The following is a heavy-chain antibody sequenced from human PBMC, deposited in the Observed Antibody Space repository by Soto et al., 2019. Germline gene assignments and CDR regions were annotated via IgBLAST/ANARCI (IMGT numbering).Heavy chain of an antibody. Sequence: GGSLRLSCAASGFTFSSYFMHWVRQVPGKGLVWVSRIDVVGTGRGYSDSVKGRFTISRDKSENTLYLQMNSLRAEDTAVYYWTKVFEYWGQGTLVTVSS. CDR3: TKVFEY. J-gene: IGHJ4*02. CDR2: IDVVGTGR. CDR1: GFTFSSYF. V-gene: IGHV3-74*01.